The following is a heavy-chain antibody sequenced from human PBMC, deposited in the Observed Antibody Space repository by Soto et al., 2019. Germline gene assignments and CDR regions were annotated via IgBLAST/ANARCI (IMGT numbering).Heavy chain of an antibody. CDR3: ARVPPDGGGWYAGTPNYYYYGMDV. Sequence: GSTYSNPSLKRRVTISVDTSKNQFSLKLSSVTAADTAVYYCARVPPDGGGWYAGTPNYYYYGMDVWGQGTTVTVSS. J-gene: IGHJ6*02. D-gene: IGHD6-19*01. V-gene: IGHV4-31*02. CDR2: GST.